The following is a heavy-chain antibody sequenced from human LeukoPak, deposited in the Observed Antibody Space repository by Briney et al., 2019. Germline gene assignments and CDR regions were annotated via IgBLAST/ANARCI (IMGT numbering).Heavy chain of an antibody. Sequence: GGSLRLSCAASGFTLSDYYMSWIRQAPGKGLEWVSYISGSGSTTDSADSVKGRFTISRDNAKNSLYLQMNSLRVEDTAVYYCVRVRQWLVISWGQGTLVTVSS. CDR3: VRVRQWLVIS. CDR1: GFTLSDYY. V-gene: IGHV3-11*01. J-gene: IGHJ5*02. D-gene: IGHD6-19*01. CDR2: ISGSGSTT.